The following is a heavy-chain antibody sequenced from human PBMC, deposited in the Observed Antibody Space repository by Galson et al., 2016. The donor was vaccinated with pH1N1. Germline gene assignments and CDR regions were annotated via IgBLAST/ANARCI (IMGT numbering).Heavy chain of an antibody. V-gene: IGHV2-70*01. J-gene: IGHJ5*02. CDR2: IDWDDDK. Sequence: ALVKPTQTLTLTCTFSGFSLSTSGMCVSWIRQPPGKALEWLALIDWDDDKYYSTSLKTRLTISKDTSKNQVVLTMTNMDPVDTATYYCARFNYGDYANWFDPWGQGTLVTVSS. CDR1: GFSLSTSGMC. D-gene: IGHD4-17*01. CDR3: ARFNYGDYANWFDP.